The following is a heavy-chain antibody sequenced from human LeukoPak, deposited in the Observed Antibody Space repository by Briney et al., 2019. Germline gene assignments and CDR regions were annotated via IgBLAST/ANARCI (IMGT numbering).Heavy chain of an antibody. Sequence: PGGSLRLSCAPSGFTFSRHGMHWVRQAPGKGLEWVASINHNGNVNYYVDSVKGRFTISRDNAENSLYLQMSNLRAEDTAVYFCARGGGLDVWGQGATVTVSS. CDR3: ARGGGLDV. J-gene: IGHJ6*02. CDR1: GFTFSRHG. V-gene: IGHV3-7*03. CDR2: INHNGNVN. D-gene: IGHD3-16*01.